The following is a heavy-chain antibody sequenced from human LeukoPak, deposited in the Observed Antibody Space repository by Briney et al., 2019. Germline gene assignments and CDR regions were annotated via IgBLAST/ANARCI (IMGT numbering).Heavy chain of an antibody. V-gene: IGHV1-8*02. D-gene: IGHD2-15*01. Sequence: ASVKVSCKGSGYTFTNFEINWVRQVAGQGLEWMGWMRPNSGETVNVQKFQGRVTMTRDISTSTAYMELTGLRSDDTAVYFCARGYCSGGGCYTAEYLPHWGQGTLVTVSS. CDR1: GYTFTNFE. J-gene: IGHJ1*01. CDR3: ARGYCSGGGCYTAEYLPH. CDR2: MRPNSGET.